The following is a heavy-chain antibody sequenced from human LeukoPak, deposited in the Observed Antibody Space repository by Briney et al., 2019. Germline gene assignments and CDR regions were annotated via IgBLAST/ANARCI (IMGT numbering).Heavy chain of an antibody. CDR3: ARAPTAFGYSSGWVDY. D-gene: IGHD6-19*01. Sequence: SETLSLTCTVSGGSISSDIYYWSWIRQPAGKGLEWIGRIYTSGSTNYNPSLKSRVTISVDTSKNQFSLKLSSVTAADTAVYYCARAPTAFGYSSGWVDYWGQGTLVTVSS. CDR2: IYTSGST. V-gene: IGHV4-61*02. CDR1: GGSISSDIYY. J-gene: IGHJ4*02.